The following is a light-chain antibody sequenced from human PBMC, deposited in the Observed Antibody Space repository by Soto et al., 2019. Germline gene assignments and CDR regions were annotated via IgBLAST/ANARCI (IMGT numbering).Light chain of an antibody. V-gene: IGKV3-15*01. Sequence: EIVMTQSPASLSVSPGDVATVSCRASQTVASNLAWYQQKPGQGPRLLIHGASTRAAGVPARFSGSGSGTDFTLTISSLQSEDFAVYYCQQYHNWPPQYTFGQGTKLQIK. CDR1: QTVASN. CDR3: QQYHNWPPQYT. CDR2: GAS. J-gene: IGKJ2*01.